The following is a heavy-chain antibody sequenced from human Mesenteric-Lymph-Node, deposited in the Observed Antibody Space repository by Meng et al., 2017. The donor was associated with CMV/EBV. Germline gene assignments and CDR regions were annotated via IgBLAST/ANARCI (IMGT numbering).Heavy chain of an antibody. V-gene: IGHV1-2*02. CDR1: GYTFTGYY. J-gene: IGHJ3*02. D-gene: IGHD3-3*01. CDR2: INPNSGGT. Sequence: ASVKVSCKASGYTFTGYYMHWVRQAPGQGLEWMGWINPNSGGTNYAQKLQGRVTMTTDTSTSTAYMELRSLGSDDTAVYYCSREEYYYFWSGPSVLDAFDIWGQGTMVTVSS. CDR3: SREEYYYFWSGPSVLDAFDI.